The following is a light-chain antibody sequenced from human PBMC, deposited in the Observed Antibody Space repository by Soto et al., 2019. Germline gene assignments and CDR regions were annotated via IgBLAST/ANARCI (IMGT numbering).Light chain of an antibody. CDR1: NSDVGSHNF. V-gene: IGLV2-23*01. CDR2: EAS. Sequence: QSVLTQPASVSGSPGQSITISCTGTNSDVGSHNFVSWYQQYPGKAPKLLIYEASKRPSGLSNRFSGSKSGNTASLTISGLQAADAADYYCCSLTNGATWVFGGGTKLTVL. CDR3: CSLTNGATWV. J-gene: IGLJ3*02.